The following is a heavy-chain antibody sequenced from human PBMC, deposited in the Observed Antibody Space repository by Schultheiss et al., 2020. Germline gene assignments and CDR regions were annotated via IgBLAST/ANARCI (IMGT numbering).Heavy chain of an antibody. CDR1: GFTFDDYA. J-gene: IGHJ4*02. D-gene: IGHD5-18*01. Sequence: GESLKISCAASGFTFDDYAMHWVRQAPGKGLEWVSRINSDGSSTKYADSVKGRFTISRDNAKNTLYLQMNSLRDEDTAVYYCARFLGSAIVSPFDYWGQGTLVTVSS. V-gene: IGHV3-74*03. CDR2: INSDGSST. CDR3: ARFLGSAIVSPFDY.